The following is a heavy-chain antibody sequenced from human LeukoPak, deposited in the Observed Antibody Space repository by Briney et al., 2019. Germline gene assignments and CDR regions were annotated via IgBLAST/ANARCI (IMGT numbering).Heavy chain of an antibody. D-gene: IGHD6-13*01. CDR1: GFTFSSYA. Sequence: TGGSLRLSCAASGFTFSSYAMSWVRQAPLKGLEWPAAISYDGRNQNYADSVKGRFTIFRDNSQNTLYLQMNSLRAEDTAVYYCARDWHSSSWCYGMDVWGQGTTVTVSS. J-gene: IGHJ6*02. CDR3: ARDWHSSSWCYGMDV. CDR2: ISYDGRNQ. V-gene: IGHV3-30*03.